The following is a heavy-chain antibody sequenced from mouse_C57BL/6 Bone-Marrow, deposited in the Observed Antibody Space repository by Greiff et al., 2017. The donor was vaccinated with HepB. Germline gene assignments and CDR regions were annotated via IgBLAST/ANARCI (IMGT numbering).Heavy chain of an antibody. D-gene: IGHD4-1*01. Sequence: QVQLQQSGPELVKPGASVKLSCKASGYTFTSYDINWVKQRPGQGLEWIGCIYPRDGSTKYNEKLKGKATLTVDTSSSTAYIELHSLTSEDSAVYFCARDWAHWYFDVWGTGTTVTVSS. CDR1: GYTFTSYD. CDR3: ARDWAHWYFDV. CDR2: IYPRDGST. J-gene: IGHJ1*03. V-gene: IGHV1-85*01.